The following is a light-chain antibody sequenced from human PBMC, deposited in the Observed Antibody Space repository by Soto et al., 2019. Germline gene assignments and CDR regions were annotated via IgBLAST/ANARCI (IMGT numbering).Light chain of an antibody. V-gene: IGLV7-46*01. CDR2: DAT. Sequence: QAVVTQEPSLTVSPGGTVTLTCGSSTGAVTSYHYPHWFQQRPGQAPRTLICDATDKPSWTPVRFSGSLLGDKAALTLSGPQAEEAADFCYSFFFSDAPVFGRGTKLTVL. CDR1: TGAVTSYHY. CDR3: SFFFSDAPV. J-gene: IGLJ1*01.